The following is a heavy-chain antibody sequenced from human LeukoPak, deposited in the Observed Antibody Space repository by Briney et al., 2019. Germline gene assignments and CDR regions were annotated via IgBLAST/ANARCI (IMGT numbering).Heavy chain of an antibody. CDR3: ASAEELLLWFGELLSSHYYGMDV. CDR1: GFTFSSYW. Sequence: PGGSLRLSCAASGFTFSSYWMHWVRQAPGKGLVWVTRINSDGSSTSYADSVKGRFTISRDNAKNTLYLQMNSLRAEDTAVYYCASAEELLLWFGELLSSHYYGMDVWGQGTTVTVSS. CDR2: INSDGSST. V-gene: IGHV3-74*01. J-gene: IGHJ6*02. D-gene: IGHD3-10*01.